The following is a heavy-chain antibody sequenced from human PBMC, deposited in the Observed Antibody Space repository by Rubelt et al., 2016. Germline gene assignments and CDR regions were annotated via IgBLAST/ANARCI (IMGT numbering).Heavy chain of an antibody. V-gene: IGHV4-59*08. D-gene: IGHD1-7*01. J-gene: IGHJ6*02. Sequence: QVQLQESGPGLVKPSETLSLTCAVSGDTSLHFWSWVRQPPGKGLEWIGSISNGGRTNYSPSLKSRVPISRDPSKTQISLKRTSVTATVTAGDYGARHYNWDYDAFGDMGVWGQGTTVTVSS. CDR2: ISNGGRT. CDR1: GDTSLHF. CDR3: ARHYNWDYDAFGDMGV.